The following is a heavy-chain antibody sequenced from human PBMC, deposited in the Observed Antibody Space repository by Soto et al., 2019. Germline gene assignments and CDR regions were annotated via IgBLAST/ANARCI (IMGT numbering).Heavy chain of an antibody. D-gene: IGHD6-19*01. CDR2: INREGSST. CDR1: GFTLSNYW. Sequence: EVQLAESGGALVQPGGSLRLSCAASGFTLSNYWMHWVRQAPGKGLEWVSRINREGSSTSYADSVKGRFTISRDSAKNTLYLQMNSLRVEDTAMYYCTRDPAPIGWYDYWGQGTLVTVSS. CDR3: TRDPAPIGWYDY. J-gene: IGHJ4*02. V-gene: IGHV3-74*01.